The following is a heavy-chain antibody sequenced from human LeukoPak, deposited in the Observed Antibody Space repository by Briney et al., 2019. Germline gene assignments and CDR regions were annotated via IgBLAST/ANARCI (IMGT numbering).Heavy chain of an antibody. D-gene: IGHD4-17*01. J-gene: IGHJ5*02. CDR1: GGTFSSYA. CDR2: IIPIFGTA. Sequence: ASVTVSCKASGGTFSSYAISWVRQAPGQGLEWMGGIIPIFGTANYAQKFQGRVTITTDESTSTAYMELSSLRSEDTAVYYCARERVSPYGDYGPAGWFDPWGQGTLVTVSS. V-gene: IGHV1-69*05. CDR3: ARERVSPYGDYGPAGWFDP.